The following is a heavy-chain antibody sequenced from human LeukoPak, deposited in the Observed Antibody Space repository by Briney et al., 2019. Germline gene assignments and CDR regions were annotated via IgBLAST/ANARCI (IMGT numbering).Heavy chain of an antibody. J-gene: IGHJ4*02. Sequence: GGSLRLSCAASGFTFSTYCMHWVRQAPGKGPMWVSRICPDGTVTNYADSVKARFIISRDNARNTVYLQMNSLRIEDTAVYYCVRDFRSADYWGQGTLVTVSS. CDR2: ICPDGTVT. CDR3: VRDFRSADY. CDR1: GFTFSTYC. V-gene: IGHV3-74*01.